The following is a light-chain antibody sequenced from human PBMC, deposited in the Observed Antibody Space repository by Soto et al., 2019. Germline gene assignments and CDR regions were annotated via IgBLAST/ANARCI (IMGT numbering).Light chain of an antibody. CDR3: QQRSNWPFT. Sequence: EIVLTQSPATLSLSPGETATLSCRASQSVSSYLAWYQQKPGQAPRLLIYDASNRATGIPARFSGSGSGTDFTLTISSLEPEDFAVYYCQQRSNWPFTCGPGTKVDIK. CDR1: QSVSSY. J-gene: IGKJ3*01. V-gene: IGKV3-11*01. CDR2: DAS.